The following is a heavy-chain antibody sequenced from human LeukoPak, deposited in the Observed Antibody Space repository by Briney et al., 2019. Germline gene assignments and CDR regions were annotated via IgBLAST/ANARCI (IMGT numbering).Heavy chain of an antibody. D-gene: IGHD3-9*01. Sequence: PGGSLRLSCSASGFTFSGYAMHWVRQAPGKGLEYVSAISSNGGSTYYADSVKGRFTISRDNSKNTLYLQMSSLRAEDTAVYYCVKDLGYYDILTGYYRSGDYYYGMDVWGKGTTVTVSS. CDR3: VKDLGYYDILTGYYRSGDYYYGMDV. J-gene: IGHJ6*04. CDR2: ISSNGGST. V-gene: IGHV3-64D*06. CDR1: GFTFSGYA.